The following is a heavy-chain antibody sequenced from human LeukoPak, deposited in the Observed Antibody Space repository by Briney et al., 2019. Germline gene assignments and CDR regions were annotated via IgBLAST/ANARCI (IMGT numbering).Heavy chain of an antibody. D-gene: IGHD3-9*01. CDR3: ARYSTVYFDWPYDAFDI. CDR2: IIPIFGTA. J-gene: IGHJ3*02. V-gene: IGHV1-69*05. CDR1: GGTFSSYA. Sequence: VASVKVSCKASGGTFSSYAISWVRQAPGQGLEWMGGIIPIFGTANYAQKLQGRVTMTTDTSTSTAYMELRSLRSDDTAVYYCARYSTVYFDWPYDAFDIWGQGTMVTVSS.